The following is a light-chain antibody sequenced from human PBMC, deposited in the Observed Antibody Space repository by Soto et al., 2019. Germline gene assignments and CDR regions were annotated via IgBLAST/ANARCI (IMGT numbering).Light chain of an antibody. Sequence: QSVLTQPASVSGSPGQSITISCSGTSSDVGGYNYVSWYQQHPGKAPKLMIYEVSNRPSGVSNRFSGSKSGNTASLTISGLQADDEADYYCNSYTGSGIVFGTGTKVTVL. CDR3: NSYTGSGIV. CDR2: EVS. V-gene: IGLV2-14*01. J-gene: IGLJ1*01. CDR1: SSDVGGYNY.